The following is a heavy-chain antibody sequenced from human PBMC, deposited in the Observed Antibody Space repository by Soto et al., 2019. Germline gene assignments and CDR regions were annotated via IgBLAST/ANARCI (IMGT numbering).Heavy chain of an antibody. V-gene: IGHV4-61*01. J-gene: IGHJ5*02. CDR1: GGSVSSGSYY. Sequence: PTGTQSLTWTVAGGSVSSGSYYWSWIRQPPGKGLEWIGYIYYSGSTNYNPSLKSRVTISVDTSKNQFSLKLSSVTAADTAVYYCARGIVVVVAARTVNWFDPWGQGTLVTVSS. D-gene: IGHD2-15*01. CDR2: IYYSGST. CDR3: ARGIVVVVAARTVNWFDP.